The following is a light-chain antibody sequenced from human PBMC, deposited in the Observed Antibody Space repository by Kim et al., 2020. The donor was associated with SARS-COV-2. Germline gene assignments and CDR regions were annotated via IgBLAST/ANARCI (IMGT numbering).Light chain of an antibody. CDR2: GTN. J-gene: IGLJ3*02. V-gene: IGLV3-19*01. CDR1: SLRSYY. CDR3: NSRDSSGNHL. Sequence: SSELTQDPAVSVALGQTVRITCQGDSLRSYYASWYQQKPGQAPVLVIYGTNNRPSGIPDRFSGSSSGNTASLTITGAQAEDEADYYCNSRDSSGNHLLGG.